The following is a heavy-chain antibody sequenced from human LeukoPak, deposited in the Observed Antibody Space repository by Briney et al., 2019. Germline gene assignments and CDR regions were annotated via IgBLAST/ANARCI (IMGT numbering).Heavy chain of an antibody. Sequence: ASVKVCCKASGYTFTGYYMHWVRQAPGQGLEWMGIINPSGGSTSYAQKFQGRVTMTRDTSTSTVYMELSSLRSEDTAVYYCARGVRSPAGEDWGQGTLVTVSS. CDR1: GYTFTGYY. V-gene: IGHV1-46*01. J-gene: IGHJ4*02. D-gene: IGHD3-10*01. CDR3: ARGVRSPAGED. CDR2: INPSGGST.